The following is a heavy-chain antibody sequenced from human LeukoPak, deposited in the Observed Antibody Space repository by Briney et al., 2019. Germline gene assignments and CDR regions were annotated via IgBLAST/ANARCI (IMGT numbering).Heavy chain of an antibody. D-gene: IGHD2-21*01. Sequence: SETLSLTCVVYGGSLSGYYWSWIRQPPGKGLEWIGEINHSGSTNYNPSLKSRVTISVATAKNQFSLRLSYVTAADTAVYCCGREIEVVPDSYLYFYPLDVWGTGTTVTVSS. V-gene: IGHV4-34*01. CDR1: GGSLSGYY. J-gene: IGHJ6*04. CDR3: GREIEVVPDSYLYFYPLDV. CDR2: INHSGST.